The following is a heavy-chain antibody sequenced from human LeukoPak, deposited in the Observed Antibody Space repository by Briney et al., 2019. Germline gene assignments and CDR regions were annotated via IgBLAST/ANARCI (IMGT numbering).Heavy chain of an antibody. CDR1: GFTFTTYW. J-gene: IGHJ4*02. Sequence: PGGSLRLSCAASGFTFTTYWMSWVRQAPGKGLEWVANIKQDGTEKYYVDSVKGRFTISRDNAKNSLYLQMNSLRVEDTAVYYCAKVAKYYYGSHTYYFFEHWGQGTPVTTSS. CDR3: AKVAKYYYGSHTYYFFEH. V-gene: IGHV3-7*01. CDR2: IKQDGTEK. D-gene: IGHD3-10*01.